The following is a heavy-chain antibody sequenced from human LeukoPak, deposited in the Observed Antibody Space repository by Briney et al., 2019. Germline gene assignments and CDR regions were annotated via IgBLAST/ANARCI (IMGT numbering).Heavy chain of an antibody. CDR2: IIPIFGTV. D-gene: IGHD3-10*01. CDR3: ARGALVRGVIITKYYYYYGMDV. Sequence: ASVKVSCKASGGTFSSYAISWVRQAPGQGLEWMGGIIPIFGTVNYAQKFQGRVTITADESTSTAYMELSSLRSEDTAVYYCARGALVRGVIITKYYYYYGMDVWGQGTTVTVSS. CDR1: GGTFSSYA. J-gene: IGHJ6*02. V-gene: IGHV1-69*13.